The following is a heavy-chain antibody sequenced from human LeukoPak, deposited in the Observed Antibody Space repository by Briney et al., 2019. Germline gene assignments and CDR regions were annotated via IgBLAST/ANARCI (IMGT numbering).Heavy chain of an antibody. CDR2: ISGSGGSS. J-gene: IGHJ4*02. D-gene: IGHD6-13*01. V-gene: IGHV3-23*01. CDR1: GFTFSSYA. CDR3: AKVLAAYYFDY. Sequence: GGSLRLSCAASGFTFSSYAMGWVRQAPGKGLEWVSAISGSGGSSYYADSVKGRFTISRDNSKNTLYLQMNSLRAEDTAVYYCAKVLAAYYFDYWGQGTLVTVSS.